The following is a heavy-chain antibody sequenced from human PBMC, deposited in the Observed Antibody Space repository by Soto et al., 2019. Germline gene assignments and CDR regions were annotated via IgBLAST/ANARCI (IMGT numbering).Heavy chain of an antibody. CDR3: ASVERRRPYRMEGSWFDP. CDR1: GGSFSGYY. D-gene: IGHD3-10*01. CDR2: INHSGST. Sequence: SETLSLTCAVYGGSFSGYYWSWIRQPPGKGLEWIGEINHSGSTNYNPSLKSRVTISVDTSKNQFSLKLSSVTAADTAVYYCASVERRRPYRMEGSWFDPWGEGTLVTVS. V-gene: IGHV4-34*01. J-gene: IGHJ5*02.